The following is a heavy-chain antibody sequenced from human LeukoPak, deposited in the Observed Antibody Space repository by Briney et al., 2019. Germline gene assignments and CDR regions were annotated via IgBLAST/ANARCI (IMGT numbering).Heavy chain of an antibody. CDR2: IYYSGST. V-gene: IGHV4-59*01. CDR3: ARGNYPGDSGY. CDR1: GGSISSYY. J-gene: IGHJ4*02. D-gene: IGHD1-7*01. Sequence: SETLSLTCTVSGGSISSYYWSWLRQPPGKGLEWIGYIYYSGSTNYNPSLKSRVTISVDTSKNQFSLKLSSVTAADTAVYYCARGNYPGDSGYWGQGTLVTVSS.